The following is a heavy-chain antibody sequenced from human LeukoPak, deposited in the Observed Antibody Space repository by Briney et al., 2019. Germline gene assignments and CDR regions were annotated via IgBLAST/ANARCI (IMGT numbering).Heavy chain of an antibody. CDR2: IRSIGNEK. CDR3: AEDRDGSHSFKKRMDV. V-gene: IGHV3-30*02. Sequence: GGSLRLSCVASGFNFRWYAMHWVRQAPGKGLEWMALIRSIGNEKYYIDAVQGRFTISRDNSRNTLFLQMNSLRPEDTAVYYCAEDRDGSHSFKKRMDVWGQGTTVTVSS. J-gene: IGHJ6*02. D-gene: IGHD3-10*01. CDR1: GFNFRWYA.